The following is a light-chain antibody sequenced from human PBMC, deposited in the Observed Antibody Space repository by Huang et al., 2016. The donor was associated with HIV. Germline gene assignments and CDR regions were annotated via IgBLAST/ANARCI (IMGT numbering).Light chain of an antibody. CDR1: QSISSY. CDR2: VAS. Sequence: DIQMTQSPSSLSAAVGDRVTITCRASQSISSYLNWYQQEPGKAPQLLVYVASSLQTGGPSRVSGSGSGTDFTLTISSLQPEDFATYYCQQSYITPYTFGQGTKLEIK. CDR3: QQSYITPYT. V-gene: IGKV1-39*01. J-gene: IGKJ2*01.